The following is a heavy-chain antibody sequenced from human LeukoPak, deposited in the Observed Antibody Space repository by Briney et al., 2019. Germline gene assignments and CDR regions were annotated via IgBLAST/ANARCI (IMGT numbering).Heavy chain of an antibody. D-gene: IGHD2-15*01. Sequence: SVKVSCKASGGTFSSYAISWVRQAPGQGLEWMGGIIPIFGTANYAQKFQGRVTITADESTSTAYMELSSLRSENTAVYYCARGYCSGGSCNLAAVGYWGQGTLVTVSS. V-gene: IGHV1-69*13. CDR3: ARGYCSGGSCNLAAVGY. J-gene: IGHJ4*02. CDR2: IIPIFGTA. CDR1: GGTFSSYA.